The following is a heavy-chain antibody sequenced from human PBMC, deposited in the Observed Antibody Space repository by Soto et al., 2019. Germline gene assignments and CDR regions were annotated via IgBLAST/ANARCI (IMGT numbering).Heavy chain of an antibody. CDR2: IYYSGST. D-gene: IGHD4-4*01. V-gene: IGHV4-39*01. CDR1: GGSISSSSYY. CDR3: ARHLSNYYYYYGMDV. Sequence: ETLSLTCTVSGGSISSSSYYWGWIRQPPGKGLEWIGSIYYSGSTYYNPSLKSRVTISVDTSKNQFSLKLSPVTAADTAVYYCARHLSNYYYYYGMDVWGQGTTVTVSS. J-gene: IGHJ6*02.